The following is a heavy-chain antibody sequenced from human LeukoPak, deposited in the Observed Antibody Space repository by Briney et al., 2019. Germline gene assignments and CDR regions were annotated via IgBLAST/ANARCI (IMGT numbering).Heavy chain of an antibody. V-gene: IGHV3-48*01. CDR2: ISSSSSTI. D-gene: IGHD1-26*01. CDR3: ARDGIVGATNSYYYMGV. Sequence: GGSLRLSCAASGFTFSSYSMNWVRQAPGKGLEWVSYISSSSSTIYYADSVKGRFTISRDNAKNSLYLQMNSLRAEDTAVYYCARDGIVGATNSYYYMGVWGKGTTVTVSS. CDR1: GFTFSSYS. J-gene: IGHJ6*03.